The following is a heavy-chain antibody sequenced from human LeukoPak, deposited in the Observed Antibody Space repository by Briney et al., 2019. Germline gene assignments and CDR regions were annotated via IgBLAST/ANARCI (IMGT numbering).Heavy chain of an antibody. Sequence: PSDTLSLTCTVSGRSISSGGYYWSWVRQPPAKGLEWIAYIYYSRSPYYNPSLKSRLTISVDTPKNQFSLKLSSVTAADTAVYYCARENSGSYGTFDYWGQGTLVTVSS. CDR3: ARENSGSYGTFDY. V-gene: IGHV4-31*03. CDR2: IYYSRSP. CDR1: GRSISSGGYY. J-gene: IGHJ4*02. D-gene: IGHD1-26*01.